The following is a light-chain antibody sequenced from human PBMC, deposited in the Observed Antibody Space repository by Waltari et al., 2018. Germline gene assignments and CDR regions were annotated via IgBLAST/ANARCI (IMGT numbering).Light chain of an antibody. V-gene: IGKV4-1*01. Sequence: DIVMTQSPDSLAVSLGERATIDCTSSQSVLSSSNNKNYLAWYQQKPRQPPKLLISWASTRESGVPDRFSGSGCGTDFTLTISSLQAEDVAVYYCQQYYSTPLTFGGGTKVEIK. CDR3: QQYYSTPLT. J-gene: IGKJ4*01. CDR2: WAS. CDR1: QSVLSSSNNKNY.